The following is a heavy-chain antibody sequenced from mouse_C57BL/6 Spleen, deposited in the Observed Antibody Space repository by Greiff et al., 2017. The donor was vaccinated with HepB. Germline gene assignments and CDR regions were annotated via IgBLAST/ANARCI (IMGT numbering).Heavy chain of an antibody. Sequence: QVQLQQSGPELVKPGASVKISCKASGYAFSSSWMNWVKQRPGKGLEWIGRIYPGDGDTNYNGKVKGKATLTADKSSSTAYMQLSSLTSEDSAVYFCARYDYDYEFAYWGQGTLVTVSA. J-gene: IGHJ3*01. D-gene: IGHD2-4*01. CDR3: ARYDYDYEFAY. V-gene: IGHV1-82*01. CDR2: IYPGDGDT. CDR1: GYAFSSSW.